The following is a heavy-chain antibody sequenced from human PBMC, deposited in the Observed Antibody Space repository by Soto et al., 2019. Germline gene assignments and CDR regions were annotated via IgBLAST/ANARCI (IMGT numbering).Heavy chain of an antibody. Sequence: GASLKISCERCGESFTRYWSGSVRQMPGKGLEWMGIIYPGDSDTRYSPSFQGQVTISADKSISTAYLQWSSLKASDTAMYYCARQLRLPWGYYYMDVWGKGTTVTLSS. CDR2: IYPGDSDT. CDR3: ARQLRLPWGYYYMDV. V-gene: IGHV5-51*01. CDR1: GESFTRYW. J-gene: IGHJ6*03. D-gene: IGHD3-16*01.